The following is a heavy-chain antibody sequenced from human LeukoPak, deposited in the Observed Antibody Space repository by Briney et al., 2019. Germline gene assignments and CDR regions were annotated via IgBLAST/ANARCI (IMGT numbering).Heavy chain of an antibody. Sequence: PGMSLRLSCAASGFTFRNYGMHWVRQAPGKGLEWVAIIWCDGSNKYYADSVKGRFTVSRDNSKNTLYLQMNSLRAEDTAVYYCASTVGGSETYYNDHWGQGTLVSVSS. J-gene: IGHJ4*02. CDR3: ASTVGGSETYYNDH. CDR2: IWCDGSNK. V-gene: IGHV3-33*01. D-gene: IGHD3-10*01. CDR1: GFTFRNYG.